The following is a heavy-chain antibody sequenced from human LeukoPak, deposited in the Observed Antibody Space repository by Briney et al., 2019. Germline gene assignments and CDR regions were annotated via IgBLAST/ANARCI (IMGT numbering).Heavy chain of an antibody. CDR3: ARDSNGGSGSDYFDY. CDR2: INHSGST. D-gene: IGHD3-10*01. J-gene: IGHJ4*02. CDR1: GGSFSGYY. Sequence: SETLSLTCAVYGGSFSGYYRSWIRQPPGKGLEWIGEINHSGSTNYNPSLKSRVTISVDTSKNQFSLKLSSVTAADTAVYYCARDSNGGSGSDYFDYWGQGTLVTVSS. V-gene: IGHV4-34*01.